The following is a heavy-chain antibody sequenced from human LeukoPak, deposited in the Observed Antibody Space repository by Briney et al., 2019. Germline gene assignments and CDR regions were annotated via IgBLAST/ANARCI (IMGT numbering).Heavy chain of an antibody. Sequence: KASETLSLTCTISGSSISSISSYSWSWIQQPPGNGLEWIGYIFASGSTNYNPSLKSRVTISVDTSKNQFSLKLSSVTAADTAVYYCARWTSGGHTFDYWGQEALVTVSS. J-gene: IGHJ4*02. CDR3: ARWTSGGHTFDY. D-gene: IGHD1-26*01. CDR1: GSSISSISSYS. V-gene: IGHV4-61*05. CDR2: IFASGST.